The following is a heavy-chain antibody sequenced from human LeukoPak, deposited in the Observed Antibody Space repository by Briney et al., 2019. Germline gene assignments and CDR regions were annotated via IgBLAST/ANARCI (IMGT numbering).Heavy chain of an antibody. D-gene: IGHD3-3*01. CDR1: GGSISSGGYS. Sequence: IPSQTLSLTCAVSGGSISSGGYSWSWLRQPPGKGLEWIGYIYYSGSTYYNPSLKSRVTISVDTSKNQFSLKLSSVTAADTAVYYCARGWPRITIFGVVTYYFDYWGQGTLVTVSS. J-gene: IGHJ4*02. V-gene: IGHV4-30-4*07. CDR2: IYYSGST. CDR3: ARGWPRITIFGVVTYYFDY.